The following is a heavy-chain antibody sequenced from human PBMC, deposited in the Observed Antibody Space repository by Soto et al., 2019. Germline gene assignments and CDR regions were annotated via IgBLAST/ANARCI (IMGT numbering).Heavy chain of an antibody. CDR1: GASVTSPEHY. V-gene: IGHV4-30-4*01. CDR2: IYYGGST. J-gene: IGHJ4*02. CDR3: AYLRGFTGYPGD. Sequence: SETLSLTCSVSGASVTSPEHYWTWIRQSPGKGLEWIGYIYYGGSTVYNPSLKGRSTVSLDTSKNQFSLNLTSVTAADTAVYFCAYLRGFTGYPGDWGQGTLVTVSS. D-gene: IGHD3-16*01.